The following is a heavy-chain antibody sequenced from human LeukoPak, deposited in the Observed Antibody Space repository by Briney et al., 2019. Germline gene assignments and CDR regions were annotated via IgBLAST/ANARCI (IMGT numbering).Heavy chain of an antibody. Sequence: GGSLRLSCAASGFTFSSYWMSWVRQAPGKGLEWVANIKQDGSEKYYVDSVKGRFTISRDNAKNSLYLQMNSLRAEDTAVYYCARDWVGYYYDSSGYYYEEGEVDYWGQGTLVTVSS. CDR2: IKQDGSEK. J-gene: IGHJ4*02. CDR3: ARDWVGYYYDSSGYYYEEGEVDY. V-gene: IGHV3-7*01. CDR1: GFTFSSYW. D-gene: IGHD3-22*01.